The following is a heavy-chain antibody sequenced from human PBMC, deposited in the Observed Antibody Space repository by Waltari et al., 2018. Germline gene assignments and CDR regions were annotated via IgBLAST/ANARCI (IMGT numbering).Heavy chain of an antibody. CDR1: GLTFGGNW. J-gene: IGHJ4*02. CDR2: INGDGSST. V-gene: IGHV3-74*01. CDR3: ARDYYHSISH. Sequence: VQLVESGGGLVQPGGSLRLSCAATGLTFGGNWMHWVRQAPGKGLVWVSHINGDGSSTSYADSVKGRFTISRDDAKNTLYLQMNSLRAEDTAVYYCARDYYHSISHWGQGTLVTVSS. D-gene: IGHD1-26*01.